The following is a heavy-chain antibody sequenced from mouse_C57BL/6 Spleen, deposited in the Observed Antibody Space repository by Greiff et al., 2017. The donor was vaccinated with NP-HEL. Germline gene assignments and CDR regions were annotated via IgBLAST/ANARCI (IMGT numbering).Heavy chain of an antibody. Sequence: QVQLQQPGAELVKPGASVKLSCKASGYTFTSYWMQWVKQRPGQGLEWIGEIDPSDSYTNYNQKFKGKATLTVDTSSSTAYMQLSSLTSEDSAVYYCERWDGLYAMDYWGQGTSVTVSS. D-gene: IGHD2-3*01. CDR2: IDPSDSYT. CDR1: GYTFTSYW. V-gene: IGHV1-50*01. CDR3: ERWDGLYAMDY. J-gene: IGHJ4*01.